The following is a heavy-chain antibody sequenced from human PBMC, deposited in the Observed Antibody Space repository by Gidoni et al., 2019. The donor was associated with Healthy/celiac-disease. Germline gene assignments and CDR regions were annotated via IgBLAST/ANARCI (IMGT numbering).Heavy chain of an antibody. D-gene: IGHD3-10*01. Sequence: QLQLSETGGGVVQPGRSLSLPCAASAFTIGRYGWPWVRQAPGRGLEWYASVSYNGINVYDADTVKRRFTIYKYNSKSTRYRQMNILRAENTAVYYCAKAISHYYGSVGPGYNMDVWGQGTPVTVSS. CDR1: AFTIGRYG. J-gene: IGHJ6*02. CDR3: AKAISHYYGSVGPGYNMDV. CDR2: VSYNGINV. V-gene: IGHV3-30*18.